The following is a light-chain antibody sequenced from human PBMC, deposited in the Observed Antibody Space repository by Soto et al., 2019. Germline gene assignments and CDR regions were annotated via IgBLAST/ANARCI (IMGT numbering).Light chain of an antibody. V-gene: IGKV1-9*01. Sequence: DIQLTKSPSFLSASVGDRVTITCRASQGISSYLAWYQQKPEQAPKLLIHAASTLQSGVPSRFSGSGSGTEFTLTINSLQPEDVSTYYCQQLNSFPLFGGGNKVEL. J-gene: IGKJ4*02. CDR2: AAS. CDR3: QQLNSFPL. CDR1: QGISSY.